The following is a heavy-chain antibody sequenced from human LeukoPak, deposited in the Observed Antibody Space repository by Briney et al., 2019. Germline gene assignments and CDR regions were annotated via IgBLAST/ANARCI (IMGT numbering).Heavy chain of an antibody. CDR2: IYSGGST. J-gene: IGHJ3*02. CDR3: ARDRTYYYAFDI. D-gene: IGHD1-26*01. Sequence: GGSLRLSCAASGFTVSSNYISWVRQAPGKGLEWVSVIYSGGSTYSADSVKGSFTISRDNSKNTLYLQMNSLRDEDTDVYYCARDRTYYYAFDIWGQGTMVTVSS. CDR1: GFTVSSNY. V-gene: IGHV3-66*01.